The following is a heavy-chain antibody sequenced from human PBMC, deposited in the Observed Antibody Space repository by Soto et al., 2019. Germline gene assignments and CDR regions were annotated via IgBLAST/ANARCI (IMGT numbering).Heavy chain of an antibody. D-gene: IGHD3-16*01. J-gene: IGHJ4*02. CDR1: GFSFSTHS. V-gene: IGHV3-48*01. Sequence: EQLVESGGGLVQPGGSLRLSCAASGFSFSTHSMNWVRQTPGKGLEWVSSINRDSTVIKYADSVKGRFTNSRDNARNSLALQMNSLRAEDTAVYYCLNGDYYVGPGTLVTVSS. CDR3: LNGDYY. CDR2: INRDSTVI.